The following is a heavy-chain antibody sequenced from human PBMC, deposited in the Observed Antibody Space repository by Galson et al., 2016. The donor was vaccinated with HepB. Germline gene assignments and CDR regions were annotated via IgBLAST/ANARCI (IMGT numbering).Heavy chain of an antibody. J-gene: IGHJ4*02. CDR3: ARALGGRVPHDF. CDR2: MSYDGINK. D-gene: IGHD3-16*01. Sequence: SLRLSCAASGFIFSDYAMHWVRQAPGKGLGWVAVMSYDGINKYYAASVQGRFTISRDTSKSTLYLQMSSLRPEDTAVYYCARALGGRVPHDFWGQGTLVIVSS. V-gene: IGHV3-30-3*01. CDR1: GFIFSDYA.